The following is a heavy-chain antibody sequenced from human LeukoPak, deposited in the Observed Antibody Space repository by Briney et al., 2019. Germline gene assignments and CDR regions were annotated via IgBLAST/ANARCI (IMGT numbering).Heavy chain of an antibody. CDR2: IKSKADGGTT. D-gene: IGHD1-26*01. CDR3: TTDPYSGNSFDY. J-gene: IGHJ4*02. Sequence: GGSLRLSCAASGFTLSNAWMSWVRQAPGKGLEWVGRIKSKADGGTTDYAAPVKGRFTISRDDSKNTLYLQINSLRTEDTAVYYCTTDPYSGNSFDYWGQGTLVTVSS. V-gene: IGHV3-15*01. CDR1: GFTLSNAW.